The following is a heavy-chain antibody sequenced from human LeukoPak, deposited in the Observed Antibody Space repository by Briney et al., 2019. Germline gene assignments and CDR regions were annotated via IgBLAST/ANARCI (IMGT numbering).Heavy chain of an antibody. Sequence: GGSLRLSCAASGFTFSGSAMHWVRQASGKGLEWVGRIRSKANSYATAYAASVKGRFTISRDDSKNTAYLQMNSLKTEDTAVYYCAASSGWYSPRDYYGMDVWGQGTTVTVSS. CDR2: IRSKANSYAT. V-gene: IGHV3-73*01. J-gene: IGHJ6*02. CDR1: GFTFSGSA. CDR3: AASSGWYSPRDYYGMDV. D-gene: IGHD6-19*01.